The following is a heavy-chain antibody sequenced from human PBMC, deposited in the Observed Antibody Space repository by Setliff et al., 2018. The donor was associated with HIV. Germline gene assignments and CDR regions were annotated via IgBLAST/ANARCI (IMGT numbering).Heavy chain of an antibody. CDR2: INHNKSS. CDR1: GESLSDYY. V-gene: IGHV4-34*01. J-gene: IGHJ5*02. D-gene: IGHD2-2*01. Sequence: PSETLSLTCAVYGESLSDYYWSWIRQPPGKGLEWIGQINHNKSSDYNPSLKSRVTISVDTSKNQFSLKLSSVTAADTAVYYCARERSRIVVVPAAIIARVNWFDPWGQGTLVTVSS. CDR3: ARERSRIVVVPAAIIARVNWFDP.